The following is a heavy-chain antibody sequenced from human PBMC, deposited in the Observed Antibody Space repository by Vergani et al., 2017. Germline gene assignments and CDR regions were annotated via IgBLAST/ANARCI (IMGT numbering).Heavy chain of an antibody. Sequence: QVQLQESGPGLVKPSETLSLTCAVSGSSISSGYYWAWIRQPPGKGLEWIVSVSHSGSTFYNSSLRSRVTITVDTSKNQFSLKLKSVIAADTAVYYCAREAWGGGGASTPGYWGQGTLVTVSS. CDR3: AREAWGGGGASTPGY. V-gene: IGHV4-38-2*01. D-gene: IGHD3-16*01. CDR2: VSHSGST. CDR1: GSSISSGYY. J-gene: IGHJ4*02.